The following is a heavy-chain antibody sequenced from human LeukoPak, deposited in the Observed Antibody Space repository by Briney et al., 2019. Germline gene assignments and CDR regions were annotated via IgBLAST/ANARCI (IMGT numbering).Heavy chain of an antibody. Sequence: ASVPVSCKASGYTFTSYGISWLRQPPAQGLEGMGWISAYNGNTNYAQKLQGRVTMTTDTSTSTAYMELRSLRSDDTAVYYCARDRSSGWSEIIDYWGQGTLVTVSS. D-gene: IGHD6-19*01. CDR1: GYTFTSYG. CDR2: ISAYNGNT. CDR3: ARDRSSGWSEIIDY. J-gene: IGHJ4*02. V-gene: IGHV1-18*04.